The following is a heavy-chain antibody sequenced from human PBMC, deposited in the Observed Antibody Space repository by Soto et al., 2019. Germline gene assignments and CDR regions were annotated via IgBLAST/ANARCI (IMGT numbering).Heavy chain of an antibody. D-gene: IGHD3-10*01. CDR3: VKDRRAYYYGSGSDL. CDR1: GFSFSDSG. J-gene: IGHJ5*02. V-gene: IGHV3-30*18. CDR2: ISYDGSGK. Sequence: QMYLVESGGGVVQPATPLRLSCVASGFSFSDSGMHWVRQAPGKGLEWVAVISYDGSGKYYSDSVKGRFTISRDNSKNRLYLRMGGLTTEDTAVYYCVKDRRAYYYGSGSDLWGQGTLVTVSS.